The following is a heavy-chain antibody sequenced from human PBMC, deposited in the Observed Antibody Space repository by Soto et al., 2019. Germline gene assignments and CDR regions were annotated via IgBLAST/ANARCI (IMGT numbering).Heavy chain of an antibody. CDR1: GGSISSGDYY. V-gene: IGHV4-30-4*01. D-gene: IGHD1-20*01. Sequence: SETLSLTCTVSGGSISSGDYYWSWIRQPPGKGLEWIGYIYYSGSTYYNPSLKSRVTISVDTSKNQFSLKLSSVTAADTAVYYCARARHNWNPQTWFDPWGQGTLVTVSS. CDR2: IYYSGST. J-gene: IGHJ5*02. CDR3: ARARHNWNPQTWFDP.